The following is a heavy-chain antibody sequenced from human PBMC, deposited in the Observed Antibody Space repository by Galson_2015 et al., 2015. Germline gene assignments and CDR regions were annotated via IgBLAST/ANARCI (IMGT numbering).Heavy chain of an antibody. D-gene: IGHD5-18*01. CDR2: IYYSGST. V-gene: IGHV4-30-4*01. CDR3: ARAKRGYSFSSDY. J-gene: IGHJ4*02. CDR1: GGSISSGDYY. Sequence: LSLTCTVSGGSISSGDYYWSWTRQPPGKGLEWIGYIYYSGSTYYNPSLKSRVTISVDTSKNQFSLKLSSVTAADTAVYYCARAKRGYSFSSDYWGQGTLVTVSS.